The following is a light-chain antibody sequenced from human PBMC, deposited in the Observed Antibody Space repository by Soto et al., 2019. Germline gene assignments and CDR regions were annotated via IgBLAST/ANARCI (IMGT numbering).Light chain of an antibody. Sequence: QSVLTQPASVSGSPRQSITISCTGTSSDVGGYNYVSWYQQYPGKAPKLMIYDVSNRPSGVSNRFSGSKSGNTASLTISGLQAEDEADYYCSSYTSSSTLVFGGGTKVTVL. V-gene: IGLV2-14*01. CDR3: SSYTSSSTLV. CDR2: DVS. J-gene: IGLJ2*01. CDR1: SSDVGGYNY.